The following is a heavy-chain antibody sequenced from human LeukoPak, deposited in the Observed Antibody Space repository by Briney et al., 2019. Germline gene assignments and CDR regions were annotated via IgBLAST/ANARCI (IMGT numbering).Heavy chain of an antibody. Sequence: SETLSLTCTVSGGSISSGGYYWSWFRQHPGKGLEWIGYIYYSGSTYYNPSLKSRVTISVDTSKNQFSLKLSSVTAADTAVYYCRSGPDPYYYYGMDVWGQGTTVTVSS. CDR2: IYYSGST. CDR1: GGSISSGGYY. V-gene: IGHV4-31*03. CDR3: RSGPDPYYYYGMDV. J-gene: IGHJ6*02.